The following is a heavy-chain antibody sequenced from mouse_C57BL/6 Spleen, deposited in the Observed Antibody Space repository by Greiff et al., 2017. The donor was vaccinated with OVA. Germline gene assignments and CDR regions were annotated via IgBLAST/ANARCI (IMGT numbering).Heavy chain of an antibody. CDR2: ISDGGSYT. D-gene: IGHD2-5*01. J-gene: IGHJ4*01. CDR3: ARSYYSNPSDY. CDR1: GFTFSSYA. V-gene: IGHV5-4*01. Sequence: DVHLVESGGGLVKPGGSLKLSCAASGFTFSSYAMSWVRQTPEKRLEWVATISDGGSYTYYPDNVKGRFTISRDNAKNNLYLQMSHLKSEDTAMYYCARSYYSNPSDYWGQGTSVTVSS.